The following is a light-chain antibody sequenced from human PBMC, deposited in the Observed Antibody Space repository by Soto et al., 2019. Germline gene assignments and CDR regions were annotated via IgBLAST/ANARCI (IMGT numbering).Light chain of an antibody. CDR3: QNYGGAPWT. Sequence: DIQMTKSPSSLSASVGARVTITCRASQGISTSLVWYQQKPGKVPKLLIYAASTLQSGVPSRFSGSGSGTDFTLTISSLQPEDVATYYFQNYGGAPWTFGHGTKVELK. CDR2: AAS. V-gene: IGKV1-27*01. J-gene: IGKJ1*01. CDR1: QGISTS.